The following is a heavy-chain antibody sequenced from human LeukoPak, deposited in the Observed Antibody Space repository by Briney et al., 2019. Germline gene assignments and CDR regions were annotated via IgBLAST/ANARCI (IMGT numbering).Heavy chain of an antibody. D-gene: IGHD5-24*01. CDR3: VRCSRDGYNNYFFDS. CDR1: GGSLNNYY. J-gene: IGHJ4*02. Sequence: SETLSLTCTVSGGSLNNYYWSWIRQPAGKGLEWIGHIYSSGSTNYNSSLKSRVTMSLDTSKIQFSLQLSSVTAADTAVYYCVRCSRDGYNNYFFDSWGQGALVTVSS. CDR2: IYSSGST. V-gene: IGHV4-4*07.